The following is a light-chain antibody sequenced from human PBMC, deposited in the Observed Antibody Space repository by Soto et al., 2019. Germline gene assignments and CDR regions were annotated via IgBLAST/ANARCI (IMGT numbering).Light chain of an antibody. Sequence: QSALTQPPSASGSPGQSVAISCTGTNSDIGNYNFVSWYQQHPGKAPKLMIYEVNKRPSGVPDRFSGSKSGNTASLTVSGLQPEDEADYYCSSYAGSNNLLFGGGTKVTGL. J-gene: IGLJ2*01. CDR1: NSDIGNYNF. CDR3: SSYAGSNNLL. CDR2: EVN. V-gene: IGLV2-8*01.